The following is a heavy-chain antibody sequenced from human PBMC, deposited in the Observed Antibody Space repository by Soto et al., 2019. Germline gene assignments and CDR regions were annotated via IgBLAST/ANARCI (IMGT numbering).Heavy chain of an antibody. Sequence: QVQLVESGGGVVQPGRSLRLSCAASGFTFSSYGMHWVRQAPGKGLEWVAVISYDGSNKYYADSVKGRFTISRDNSKNTLDLQMNSLRPEDTAVHYCARGVDIGYDSSDYWGQGTLVTVSS. CDR1: GFTFSSYG. J-gene: IGHJ4*02. CDR3: ARGVDIGYDSSDY. V-gene: IGHV3-30*03. CDR2: ISYDGSNK. D-gene: IGHD3-22*01.